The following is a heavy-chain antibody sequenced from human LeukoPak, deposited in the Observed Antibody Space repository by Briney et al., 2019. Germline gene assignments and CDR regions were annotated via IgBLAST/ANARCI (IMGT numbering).Heavy chain of an antibody. D-gene: IGHD6-13*01. CDR3: TRGAKAAAGLCDY. V-gene: IGHV3-49*04. Sequence: SLRLSCTASGFTFGDYAMSWVRQAPGKGLEWVGFIRSNNYGETTEYAASVKGRFTISRDDSDSIAYLQMNSLKTEDTAVYYCTRGAKAAAGLCDYWVQGTLVTVPS. CDR1: GFTFGDYA. J-gene: IGHJ4*02. CDR2: IRSNNYGETT.